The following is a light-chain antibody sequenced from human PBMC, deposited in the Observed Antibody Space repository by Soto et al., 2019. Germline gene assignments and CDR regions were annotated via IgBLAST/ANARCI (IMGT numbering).Light chain of an antibody. V-gene: IGLV1-44*01. CDR2: DNY. CDR3: AAWDDSLNGYV. J-gene: IGLJ1*01. Sequence: QSVLTQPPSASGTPGQTVTIPCSGSNSNVGSYTVNWFQQVPGTAPKLLIYDNYRRPSGVPDRFSGSKSGTSASLAISGLQSEEEADYYCAAWDDSLNGYVFGTGTKLTVL. CDR1: NSNVGSYT.